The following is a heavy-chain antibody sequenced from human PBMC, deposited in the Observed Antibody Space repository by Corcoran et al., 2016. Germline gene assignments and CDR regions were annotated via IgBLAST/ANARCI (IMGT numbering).Heavy chain of an antibody. Sequence: QVQLVQSGAEVKKPGASVKVSCKASGYTFTSYGISWVRQAPGQGREWMGWISAYNGNTNDAQKLQGRVTMTTDTSTSTAYMELRSLRSDDTVGDYWAREAYYDFWSGYYNCYYYGMDVWGQGTTVTVSS. CDR3: AREAYYDFWSGYYNCYYYGMDV. CDR2: ISAYNGNT. J-gene: IGHJ6*02. CDR1: GYTFTSYG. D-gene: IGHD3-3*01. V-gene: IGHV1-18*01.